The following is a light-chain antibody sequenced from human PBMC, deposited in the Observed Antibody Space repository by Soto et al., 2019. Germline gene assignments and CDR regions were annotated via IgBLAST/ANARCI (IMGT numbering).Light chain of an antibody. CDR2: DAS. V-gene: IGKV3-11*01. Sequence: EIVLTQSPATLSLSPGERGTLSCRASQSVSSYLAWYQRKPGQAPRLLIYDASNRATGIPPRFSGSGSGTDFTLTISSLEPEDFAVYYCQQRSSWPFTFGPGTKVDIK. J-gene: IGKJ3*01. CDR3: QQRSSWPFT. CDR1: QSVSSY.